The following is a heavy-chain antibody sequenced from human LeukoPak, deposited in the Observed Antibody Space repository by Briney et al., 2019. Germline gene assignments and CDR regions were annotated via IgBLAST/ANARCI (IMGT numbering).Heavy chain of an antibody. J-gene: IGHJ5*02. CDR3: AKGNDYSNLNWFDP. CDR1: GFTFDDYA. Sequence: GGSLRLSCAASGFTFDDYAMHWVRQAPGKGLEWVSGISWNSGSIGYADSVKGRFTISRDTAKNSLYLQMNSLRAEDTALYYCAKGNDYSNLNWFDPWGQGTLVTVSS. V-gene: IGHV3-9*01. D-gene: IGHD4-11*01. CDR2: ISWNSGSI.